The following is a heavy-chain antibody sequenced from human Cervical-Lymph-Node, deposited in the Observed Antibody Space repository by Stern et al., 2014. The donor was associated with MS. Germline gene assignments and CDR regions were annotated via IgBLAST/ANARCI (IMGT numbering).Heavy chain of an antibody. CDR1: GYTFSVYW. Sequence: EVQLVESGAEVKEPGESLKISCKGSGYTFSVYWIAWVRQIPGKGLEWMGIIYPGDSDTRYSPSFQGQVTISADMSINTAYLQWSSLKASDSAIYYCARHRIRGLQYPERDDYWGQGTLVTVSS. CDR2: IYPGDSDT. J-gene: IGHJ4*02. CDR3: ARHRIRGLQYPERDDY. V-gene: IGHV5-51*01. D-gene: IGHD3-10*01.